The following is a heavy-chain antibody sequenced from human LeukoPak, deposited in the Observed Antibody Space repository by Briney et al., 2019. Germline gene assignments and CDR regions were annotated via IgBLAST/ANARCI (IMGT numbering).Heavy chain of an antibody. V-gene: IGHV4-59*07. J-gene: IGHJ2*01. CDR3: ASKLWFGEPSDWYFDL. CDR1: GGSISSYY. D-gene: IGHD3-10*01. Sequence: SDTLSLTCTVSGGSISSYYWSWIRQPPGKGLEWIGYIYYSGSTNYNPSLKSRVTISVDTSKNQFSLKLSSVTAADTAVCYCASKLWFGEPSDWYFDLWGRGTLVTVSS. CDR2: IYYSGST.